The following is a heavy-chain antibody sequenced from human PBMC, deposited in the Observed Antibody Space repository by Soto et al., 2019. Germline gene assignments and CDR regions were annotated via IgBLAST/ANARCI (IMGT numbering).Heavy chain of an antibody. CDR1: GFTLSSYS. CDR3: VRDQAHDYNYDSSGYWRGAFDV. V-gene: IGHV3-21*04. CDR2: ISSLPGFI. D-gene: IGHD3-22*01. J-gene: IGHJ3*01. Sequence: VQLVESGGGLVKPGGSLRLSCAASGFTLSSYSMTWVRQAPRKGLEWVSSISSLPGFIWYGDSVKGRFTVSRDDAKNSVHLQMNSLRAEDTAVYYCVRDQAHDYNYDSSGYWRGAFDVWGQGRKVTVSS.